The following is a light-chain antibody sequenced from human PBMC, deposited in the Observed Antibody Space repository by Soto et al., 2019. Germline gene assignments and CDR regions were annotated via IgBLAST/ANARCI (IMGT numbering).Light chain of an antibody. CDR1: SSNIGAGYD. CDR2: GNS. V-gene: IGLV1-40*01. CDR3: QSYDSSLSGWV. Sequence: QAVVTQPPSVSGAPGQRVTISCTGSSSNIGAGYDAHWYQQFPGTAPKLLIYGNSNRPSGVPDRFSGSKSGTSASLAITGLQAEDEADYYCQSYDSSLSGWVFGGGTQLTVL. J-gene: IGLJ3*02.